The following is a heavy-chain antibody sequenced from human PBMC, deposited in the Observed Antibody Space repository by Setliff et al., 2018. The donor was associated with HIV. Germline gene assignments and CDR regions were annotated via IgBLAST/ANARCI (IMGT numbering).Heavy chain of an antibody. D-gene: IGHD2-21*01. CDR2: IAYDGSYK. Sequence: QPGGSLRLSCAASGFIFSHYAMHWVRQAPGKGLEWVALIAYDGSYKYYVDSVKGRFTISRDASKNTLYLQMNSLRPEDTAVYYCAKRRVCNTSCYIVDYMDVWGKGTTVTVSS. CDR3: AKRRVCNTSCYIVDYMDV. CDR1: GFIFSHYA. V-gene: IGHV3-30*02. J-gene: IGHJ6*03.